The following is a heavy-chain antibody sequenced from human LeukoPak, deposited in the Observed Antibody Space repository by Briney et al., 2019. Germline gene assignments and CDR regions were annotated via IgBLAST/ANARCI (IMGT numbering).Heavy chain of an antibody. J-gene: IGHJ4*02. CDR1: GFTFSNYD. Sequence: GGSLRLSCAASGFTFSNYDMHWVRQATGKGLEWVSGISAAGDTYYPGSVKGRFTVSRENAENSLYLQMNSLRAGDTAVYYCARGLPGGFDYWGQGTLVTVSS. CDR3: ARGLPGGFDY. CDR2: ISAAGDT. D-gene: IGHD3-16*01. V-gene: IGHV3-13*01.